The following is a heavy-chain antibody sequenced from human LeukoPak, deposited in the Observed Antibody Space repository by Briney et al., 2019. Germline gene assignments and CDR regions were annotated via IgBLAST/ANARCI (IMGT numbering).Heavy chain of an antibody. D-gene: IGHD3-3*01. CDR2: ISSNGGST. J-gene: IGHJ6*03. CDR3: ARVGYYDFWSGLGDYYYYYMNV. CDR1: GFTFSSYA. V-gene: IGHV3-64*01. Sequence: PGGSLRLSCAASGFTFSSYAMHWVRQAPGKGLEYVSAISSNGGSTYYANSVKGRFTISRDNSKNMLYLQMGSLRAEDMAVYYCARVGYYDFWSGLGDYYYYYMNVWGKGTTVTVSS.